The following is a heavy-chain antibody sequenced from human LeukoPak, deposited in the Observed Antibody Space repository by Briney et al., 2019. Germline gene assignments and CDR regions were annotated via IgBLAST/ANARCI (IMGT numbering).Heavy chain of an antibody. CDR2: IYTRDGST. Sequence: ASVKGSCKASGYTFTSNYIHWVRQAPGQGLEWMGMIYTRDGSTSYAQRFQGSVTVTRDTSTSTVHTELSGLRSEDTAVYYCAXXQXXLDYX. J-gene: IGHJ4*01. CDR1: GYTFTSNY. CDR3: AXXQXXLDY. V-gene: IGHV1-46*01.